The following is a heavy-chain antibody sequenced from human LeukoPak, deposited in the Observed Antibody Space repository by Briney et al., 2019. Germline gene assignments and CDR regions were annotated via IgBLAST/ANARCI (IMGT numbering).Heavy chain of an antibody. Sequence: SETLSLTCTVSGGSISSYYWSWIRQPPGKGLEWIGYIYYSGSTNYNPSLKSRVTISVDTSKNQFSLKLSSVTAADTAVYYCARDQSRVGALLTPLDYWGQGTLVTVSS. CDR2: IYYSGST. J-gene: IGHJ4*02. CDR1: GGSISSYY. D-gene: IGHD1-26*01. V-gene: IGHV4-59*12. CDR3: ARDQSRVGALLTPLDY.